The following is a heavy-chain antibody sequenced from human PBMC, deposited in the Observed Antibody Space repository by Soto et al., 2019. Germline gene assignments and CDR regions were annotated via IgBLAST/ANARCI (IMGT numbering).Heavy chain of an antibody. Sequence: PGGSLRLSCAASGFTFSSYGMHWVRQAPGKGLEWVAVISYDGSNKYYADSVKGRFTISRDNSKNTLYLQMNSPRAEDTAVYYCAKGRVVIIGYMDVWGKGTTVTVS. CDR2: ISYDGSNK. CDR1: GFTFSSYG. D-gene: IGHD3-3*01. V-gene: IGHV3-30*18. CDR3: AKGRVVIIGYMDV. J-gene: IGHJ6*03.